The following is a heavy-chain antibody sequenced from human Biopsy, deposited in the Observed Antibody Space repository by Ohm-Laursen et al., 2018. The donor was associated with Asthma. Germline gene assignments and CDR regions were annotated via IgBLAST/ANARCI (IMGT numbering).Heavy chain of an antibody. D-gene: IGHD3-10*01. V-gene: IGHV3-33*03. CDR3: AKDERLYYGSDSKYMQPVPLGD. CDR1: GFTFSSYG. Sequence: SPRLSCAASGFTFSSYGMHWVRQAPGQRLEWVAVIWDDDTNKHYADSVKGRFTISRDKSENTLYLQMNSLRAEDTAVYYCAKDERLYYGSDSKYMQPVPLGDWGQGTLVIVSA. J-gene: IGHJ4*02. CDR2: IWDDDTNK.